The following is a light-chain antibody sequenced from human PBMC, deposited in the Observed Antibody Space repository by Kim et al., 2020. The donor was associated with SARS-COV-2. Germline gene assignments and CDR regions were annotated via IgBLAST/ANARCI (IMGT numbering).Light chain of an antibody. Sequence: LSPGERATLSCRASQSVSSSYLAWYQQKPGQAPRLLIYGASSRATGIPDRISGSGSGTDFTLTISRLEPEDFAVYYCQHYGSSSYTFGQGTKLEI. V-gene: IGKV3-20*01. CDR2: GAS. CDR1: QSVSSSY. J-gene: IGKJ2*01. CDR3: QHYGSSSYT.